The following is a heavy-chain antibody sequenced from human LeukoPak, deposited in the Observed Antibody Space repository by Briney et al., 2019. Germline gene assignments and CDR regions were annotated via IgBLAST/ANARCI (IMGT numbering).Heavy chain of an antibody. CDR3: ARASDWNPGWVDY. CDR2: ISSSSSYI. Sequence: GGSLRLSCAASGFTFSSYSMNWVRQAPGKGLEWVSSISSSSSYIYYADSVKGRFTISRDNAKNSLYLQMNSLRAEDTAVYYCARASDWNPGWVDYWGQGTLVTVSS. J-gene: IGHJ4*02. CDR1: GFTFSSYS. D-gene: IGHD1-1*01. V-gene: IGHV3-21*01.